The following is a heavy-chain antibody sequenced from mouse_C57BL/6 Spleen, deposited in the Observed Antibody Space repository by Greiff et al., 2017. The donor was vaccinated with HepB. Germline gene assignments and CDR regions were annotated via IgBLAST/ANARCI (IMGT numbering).Heavy chain of an antibody. D-gene: IGHD1-1*01. CDR2: IHPNSGST. J-gene: IGHJ1*03. V-gene: IGHV1-64*01. Sequence: LQPGAELVKPGASVKLSCKASGYTFTSYWMHWVKQRPGQGLEWIGMIHPNSGSTNYNEKFKSKATLTVDKSSSTAYMQLSSLTSEDSAVYYCAKVLRMYFDVWGTGTTVTVSS. CDR3: AKVLRMYFDV. CDR1: GYTFTSYW.